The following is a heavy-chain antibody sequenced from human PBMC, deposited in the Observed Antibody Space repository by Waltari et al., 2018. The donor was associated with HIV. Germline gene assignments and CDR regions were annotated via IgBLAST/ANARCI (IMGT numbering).Heavy chain of an antibody. D-gene: IGHD3-10*01. J-gene: IGHJ4*02. CDR3: ARMNYYVSGPEDD. Sequence: QVQLVQSGADVKKPGASVKVSCKASGYSFTGYYLHWLRQAPGQGLEWMGRINPKSADTNYAQKFQGRVTMTRDTSSGTAYMELASLTSDDTAVYYCARMNYYVSGPEDDWGQGTLVTVSS. V-gene: IGHV1-2*06. CDR2: INPKSADT. CDR1: GYSFTGYY.